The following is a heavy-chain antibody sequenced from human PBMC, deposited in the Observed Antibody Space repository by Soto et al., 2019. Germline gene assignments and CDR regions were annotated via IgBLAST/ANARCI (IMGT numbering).Heavy chain of an antibody. D-gene: IGHD3-9*01. CDR1: GYTFTSYG. CDR3: ARVWSEYDIKTGYYRGY. CDR2: ISAYNGNT. J-gene: IGHJ4*02. Sequence: QVQLVQSGAEVKKPGASVKVSCKASGYTFTSYGISWVRQAPGQGLEWMGWISAYNGNTNYAQKLQGRGTMTTDTSTSTAYMALRSLRSADTAVYYCARVWSEYDIKTGYYRGYWGQGTPVTVSS. V-gene: IGHV1-18*01.